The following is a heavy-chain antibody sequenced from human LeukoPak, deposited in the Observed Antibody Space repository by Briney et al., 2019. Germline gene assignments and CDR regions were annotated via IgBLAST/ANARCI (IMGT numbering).Heavy chain of an antibody. D-gene: IGHD2-15*01. Sequence: SVKVSRKASGGTFSSYAISWVRQAPGQGLEWMGRIIPILGIANYAQKFQGRVTITADKSTSTAYMELSSLRSEDTAVYYCARAYCSGGSCYSYYFDYWGQGTLVTVSS. CDR1: GGTFSSYA. V-gene: IGHV1-69*04. J-gene: IGHJ4*02. CDR3: ARAYCSGGSCYSYYFDY. CDR2: IIPILGIA.